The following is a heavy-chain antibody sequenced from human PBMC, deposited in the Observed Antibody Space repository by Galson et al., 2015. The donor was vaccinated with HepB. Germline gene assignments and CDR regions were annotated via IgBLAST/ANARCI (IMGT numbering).Heavy chain of an antibody. V-gene: IGHV3-74*01. CDR3: ARTRGAAAGIFDY. Sequence: SLRLSCAVSGFTYNNYWMSWVRQAPGKGLVWVSRINSDGTYITYADSVKGRFTISRDNAKNTLYLQMNSPRAEDTALYYCARTRGAAAGIFDYWGQGTLVTVSS. CDR2: INSDGTYI. CDR1: GFTYNNYW. D-gene: IGHD6-13*01. J-gene: IGHJ4*02.